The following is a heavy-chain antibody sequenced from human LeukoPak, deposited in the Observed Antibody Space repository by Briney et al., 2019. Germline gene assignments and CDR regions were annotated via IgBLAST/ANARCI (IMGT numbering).Heavy chain of an antibody. V-gene: IGHV4-59*01. D-gene: IGHD6-13*01. CDR3: ARGAAGTRFDY. CDR1: GGSTSSYY. J-gene: IGHJ4*02. Sequence: PSETLSLACTVSGGSTSSYYWSWIRQPPGKGQEWIGYIYYSGSTNYNPSLKSRVTISVDTSKNQFSLKLSSVTAADTAVYYCARGAAGTRFDYWGQGTLVTVSS. CDR2: IYYSGST.